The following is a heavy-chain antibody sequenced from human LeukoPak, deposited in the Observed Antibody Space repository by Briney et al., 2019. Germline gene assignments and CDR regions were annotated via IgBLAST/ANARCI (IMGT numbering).Heavy chain of an antibody. J-gene: IGHJ4*02. CDR2: ITGSGGNT. CDR3: AKDFLRNMVLGFDD. V-gene: IGHV3-23*01. CDR1: GFAFASFA. Sequence: GGSLRLSCAASGFAFASFALSWVRQAPGKGLEWVSTITGSGGNTYYADSVKGRFTVSRDNSKNTLYLQMNSLRGEDTAVYYCAKDFLRNMVLGFDDWGQGNLGSVSS. D-gene: IGHD3-10*01.